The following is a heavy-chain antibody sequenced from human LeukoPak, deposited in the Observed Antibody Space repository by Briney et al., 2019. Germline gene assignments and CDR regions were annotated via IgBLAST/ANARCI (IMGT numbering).Heavy chain of an antibody. J-gene: IGHJ6*02. D-gene: IGHD6-6*01. Sequence: PGGSLRLSCAASGFTFSRYAMSWVRHAPGKGLEWVSAISGSGGSTYYADSVKGRFTISRDNSKNSLYLQMNSLRAEDTAVYYCARKYRNYYGMDVWGQGTTVTVSS. CDR2: ISGSGGST. V-gene: IGHV3-23*01. CDR1: GFTFSRYA. CDR3: ARKYRNYYGMDV.